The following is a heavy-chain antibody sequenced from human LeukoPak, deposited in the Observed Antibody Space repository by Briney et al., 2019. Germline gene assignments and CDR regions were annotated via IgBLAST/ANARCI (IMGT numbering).Heavy chain of an antibody. V-gene: IGHV4-34*01. D-gene: IGHD2-15*01. CDR1: GESLNSYY. J-gene: IGHJ4*02. Sequence: SETLSLTCAVHGESLNSYYWSWIRQPPGKGLEWIGEIYESGSTEYNPSLKSRVTISMVPSKQRFSLSLTSVTAADTAVYYCARGAWATRLGSWGLGTPVIVSS. CDR3: ARGAWATRLGS. CDR2: IYESGST.